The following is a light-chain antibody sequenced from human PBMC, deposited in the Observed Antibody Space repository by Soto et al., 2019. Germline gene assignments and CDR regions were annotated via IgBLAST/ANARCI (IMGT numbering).Light chain of an antibody. CDR3: SSYGGYNNVV. CDR1: SSDVGGYNY. J-gene: IGLJ1*01. Sequence: QSVLTQPRSASGSPGQSITISCTGTSSDVGGYNYVSWYQQHPGKAPKLIIHEVNQRPSGVPDRFSGSKSGNTASLTVSGLQAEDEGTYYCSSYGGYNNVVFGTGTKVTVL. V-gene: IGLV2-8*01. CDR2: EVN.